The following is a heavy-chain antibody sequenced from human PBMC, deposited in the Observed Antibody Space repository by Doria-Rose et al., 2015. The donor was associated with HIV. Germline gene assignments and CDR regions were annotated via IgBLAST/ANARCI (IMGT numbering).Heavy chain of an antibody. CDR2: IFYTGST. CDR1: GGSISHYY. D-gene: IGHD1-26*01. Sequence: QVQLVESGPGLVKPSETLSLTCSVSGGSISHYYWSWSRQPPGKGLEYIGDIFYTGSTNYSTSLKSRVSISIDTSKNKFSLRLSSVTAADTAVYYCARCLSGTYDYWGQGTLVTVSS. CDR3: ARCLSGTYDY. J-gene: IGHJ4*02. V-gene: IGHV4-59*01.